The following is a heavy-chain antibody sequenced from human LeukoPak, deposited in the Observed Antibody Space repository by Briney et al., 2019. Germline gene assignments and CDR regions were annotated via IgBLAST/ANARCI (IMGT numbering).Heavy chain of an antibody. Sequence: GGSLRLSCAASGFTFSSYAMHWVRQAPGKGLEWVAVISYDGSNKYYADSVKGRFTNSRDNSKNTLYLQMNSLRAEDTAVYYCARLILWFGESYYFDYWGQGTLVTVSS. CDR2: ISYDGSNK. J-gene: IGHJ4*02. V-gene: IGHV3-30-3*01. CDR3: ARLILWFGESYYFDY. D-gene: IGHD3-10*01. CDR1: GFTFSSYA.